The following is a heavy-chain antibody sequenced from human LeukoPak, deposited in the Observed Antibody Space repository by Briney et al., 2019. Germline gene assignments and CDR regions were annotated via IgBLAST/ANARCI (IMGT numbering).Heavy chain of an antibody. V-gene: IGHV1-46*01. Sequence: ASVKVSCKASGYTFTSYYMHWVRQAPEQGLEWMGIINPSGGSTSYAQKFQGRVTMTRDTSTSTVYMELSSLRSEDTAVYYCARGRGYSYGFDRWYYYYYMDVWGKGTTVTVSS. CDR3: ARGRGYSYGFDRWYYYYYMDV. D-gene: IGHD5-18*01. CDR1: GYTFTSYY. CDR2: INPSGGST. J-gene: IGHJ6*03.